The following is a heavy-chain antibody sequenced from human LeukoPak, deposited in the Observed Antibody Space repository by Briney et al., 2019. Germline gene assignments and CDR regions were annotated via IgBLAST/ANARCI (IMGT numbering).Heavy chain of an antibody. J-gene: IGHJ4*02. CDR1: GFTFSNAW. Sequence: PGGSLRLSCAASGFTFSNAWMSWVRQAPGKGLEWVGRIKSKTDGGTTDYAAPVKGRFTISRDDSKNTLYLRMNSLKTEDTAVYYCAVDYYDSSGLLSWGQGTLVTVSS. V-gene: IGHV3-15*01. CDR2: IKSKTDGGTT. D-gene: IGHD3-22*01. CDR3: AVDYYDSSGLLS.